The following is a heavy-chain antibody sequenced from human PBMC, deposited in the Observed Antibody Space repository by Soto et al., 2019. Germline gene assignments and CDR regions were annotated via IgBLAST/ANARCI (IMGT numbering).Heavy chain of an antibody. CDR3: ARADIVVVPAAPPYYYYGMDV. CDR2: INPNSGGT. D-gene: IGHD2-2*01. Sequence: ASVKVSCKASGYTFTGYHMHWVRQAPGQGLEWMGWINPNSGGTNYAQKFQGRVTMTRDTSISTAYMELSRLRSDDTAVYYCARADIVVVPAAPPYYYYGMDVWGQGTTVTVSS. V-gene: IGHV1-2*02. J-gene: IGHJ6*02. CDR1: GYTFTGYH.